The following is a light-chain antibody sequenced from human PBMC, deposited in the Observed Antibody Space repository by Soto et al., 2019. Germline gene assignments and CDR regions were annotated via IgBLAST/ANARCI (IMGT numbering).Light chain of an antibody. CDR3: QQYISSPLT. Sequence: EIVLTQSPGTLSLSPGERATLSCRASQSVSNNYLAWYQQKPGQAPRLVIYGASSRGTGIPDRFSASGSGRDFTLTISRLEPEDFAVYYCQQYISSPLTFGQGTKVDIK. CDR1: QSVSNNY. J-gene: IGKJ1*01. CDR2: GAS. V-gene: IGKV3-20*01.